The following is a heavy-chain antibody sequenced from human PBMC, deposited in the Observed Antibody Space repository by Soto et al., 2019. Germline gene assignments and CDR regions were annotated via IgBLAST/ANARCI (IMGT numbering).Heavy chain of an antibody. CDR3: AKDPGYGLDY. V-gene: IGHV3-30*18. CDR2: ISSDGSNK. CDR1: GFTFSTYG. Sequence: QVQLVESGGGVVQPGRSLRLSCAGSGFTFSTYGMHWVRQAPGKGLEWVAAISSDGSNKYYADSVKGRFTISRDISKNPLYLQMNSLSAEDTAVYYCAKDPGYGLDYWGQGTLVTVSS. J-gene: IGHJ4*02. D-gene: IGHD5-12*01.